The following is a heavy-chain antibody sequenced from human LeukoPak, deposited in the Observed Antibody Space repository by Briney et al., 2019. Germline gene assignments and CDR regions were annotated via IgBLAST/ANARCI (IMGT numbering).Heavy chain of an antibody. J-gene: IGHJ4*02. Sequence: GGSLRLSCAASGFTFTNYAMSWVRQAPGKGLEWVSYISYGSGTIYYADSVKGRFTISRDNAKNSLYLQMNSLRDEDTAVYYCARDFSPGQRFYFDYWGQGTLVTVSS. D-gene: IGHD6-25*01. V-gene: IGHV3-48*02. CDR3: ARDFSPGQRFYFDY. CDR2: ISYGSGTI. CDR1: GFTFTNYA.